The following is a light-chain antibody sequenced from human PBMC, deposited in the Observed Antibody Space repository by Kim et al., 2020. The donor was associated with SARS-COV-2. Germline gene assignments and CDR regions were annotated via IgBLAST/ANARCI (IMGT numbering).Light chain of an antibody. CDR2: GAS. CDR1: QSISSN. J-gene: IGKJ1*01. V-gene: IGKV3-15*01. Sequence: EIVMTQSPATLSVSPGEGATLSCRASQSISSNLAWYHQKPGQTPKLLIYGASTRATGIPARFSGGGSGTEFTLTISSLQSEDFALYYCQQYNNWPLTFGQGTKVDIK. CDR3: QQYNNWPLT.